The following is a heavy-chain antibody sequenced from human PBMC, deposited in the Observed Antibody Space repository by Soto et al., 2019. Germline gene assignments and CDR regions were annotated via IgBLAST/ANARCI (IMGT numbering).Heavy chain of an antibody. D-gene: IGHD2-21*02. J-gene: IGHJ5*02. CDR1: GGSISSGDYY. V-gene: IGHV4-30-4*01. CDR3: ARTMVVTQNWFDP. CDR2: IYYSGST. Sequence: PSETLSLTCTVSGGSISSGDYYWSWIRQPPGKGQEWIGYIYYSGSTYYNPSLKSRVTISVDTSKNQFSLKLSSVTAADTAVYYCARTMVVTQNWFDPWGQGTLVTVSS.